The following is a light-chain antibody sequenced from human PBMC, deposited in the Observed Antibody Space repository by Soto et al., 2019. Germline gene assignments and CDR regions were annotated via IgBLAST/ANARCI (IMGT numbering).Light chain of an antibody. CDR3: QQYNNWPWT. CDR2: GAS. Sequence: EVVMTQSPATLSVSPGERATLSCRASETVATNLAWYQQKPGQAPRLLISGASTRATGIPARFSGSGSGTEFTLTISSLQSVDFAVYSCQQYNNWPWTFGQGTKVDIK. V-gene: IGKV3-15*01. CDR1: ETVATN. J-gene: IGKJ1*01.